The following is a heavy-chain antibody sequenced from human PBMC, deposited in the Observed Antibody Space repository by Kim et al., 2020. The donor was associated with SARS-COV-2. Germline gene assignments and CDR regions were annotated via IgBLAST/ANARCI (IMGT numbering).Heavy chain of an antibody. CDR2: IYYSGST. CDR3: ARIYGDYSDY. D-gene: IGHD4-17*01. Sequence: SETLSLTCTVSGGSISSYYWSWIRQPPGKGLEWIGYIYYSGSTNYNPSLKSRVTISVDTSKNQFSLKLSSVTAADTAVYYCARIYGDYSDYWGQGTLVTVSS. J-gene: IGHJ4*02. V-gene: IGHV4-59*01. CDR1: GGSISSYY.